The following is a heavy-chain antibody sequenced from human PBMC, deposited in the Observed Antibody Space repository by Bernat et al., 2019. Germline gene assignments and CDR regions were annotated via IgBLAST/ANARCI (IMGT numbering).Heavy chain of an antibody. CDR2: IWYDGSNK. Sequence: QVQLVESGGGVVQPGRSLRLSCAASGFTFSSYGMHWVRQAPGKGLEWVAVIWYDGSNKYYADSVKGRFTISRDNSKNTLYLQMNSLRAEDTAVYYCARDGETYGSGSRPYYYYYGMDVWGQGTTVTVSS. CDR1: GFTFSSYG. CDR3: ARDGETYGSGSRPYYYYYGMDV. J-gene: IGHJ6*02. V-gene: IGHV3-33*01. D-gene: IGHD3-10*01.